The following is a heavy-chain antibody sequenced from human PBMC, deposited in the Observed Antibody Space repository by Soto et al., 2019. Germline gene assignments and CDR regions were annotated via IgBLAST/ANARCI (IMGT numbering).Heavy chain of an antibody. J-gene: IGHJ4*02. CDR2: IFHSGTT. D-gene: IGHD2-15*01. Sequence: QVQLQESGPGLVKPSGTLSLTCAVSGASISSTNWWSWVRQAPGEGLEWIGEIFHSGTTTYNPSLKSRVIISMGTSTNQLSLRLDSVTAADTAVYFCARHIAVPTTRGFDYWGQGTRVTVSS. CDR3: ARHIAVPTTRGFDY. V-gene: IGHV4-4*02. CDR1: GASISSTNW.